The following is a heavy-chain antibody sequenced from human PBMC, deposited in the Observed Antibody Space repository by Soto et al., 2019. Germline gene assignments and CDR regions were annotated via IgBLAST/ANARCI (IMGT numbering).Heavy chain of an antibody. J-gene: IGHJ4*02. V-gene: IGHV1-18*04. CDR3: VREFLAGSFDN. Sequence: QVQLVQSGAEVKKPGASVKVSCKTSGYTYSKYIIAWVRQTPGQGLEWMGWISGYNGDTQYALELQGRVTFTSETSTSTAYMELRSLTSDDTAVYYCVREFLAGSFDNWGQGTLVTVSS. D-gene: IGHD6-19*01. CDR2: ISGYNGDT. CDR1: GYTYSKYI.